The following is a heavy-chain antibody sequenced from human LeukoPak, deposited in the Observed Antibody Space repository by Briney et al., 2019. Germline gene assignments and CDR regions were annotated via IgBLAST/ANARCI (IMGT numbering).Heavy chain of an antibody. CDR1: GGSISSYY. Sequence: PSGTLSLTCAVSGGSISSYYWSWIRQPPGQGLEWIGYIYYSGSTNYNPSLKSRVTISVDTSKNQFSLKLSSVTAADTAVYYCARHVLWELLGVGDYFDYWGQGTLVTVSS. CDR2: IYYSGST. V-gene: IGHV4-59*08. D-gene: IGHD1-26*01. CDR3: ARHVLWELLGVGDYFDY. J-gene: IGHJ4*02.